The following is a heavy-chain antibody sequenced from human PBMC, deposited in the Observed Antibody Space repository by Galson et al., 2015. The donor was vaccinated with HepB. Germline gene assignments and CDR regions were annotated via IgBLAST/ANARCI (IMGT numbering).Heavy chain of an antibody. D-gene: IGHD2-2*01. CDR2: IYTGGST. CDR1: GDSISSYY. Sequence: SETLSLTCTVSGDSISSYYWNWIRQPAGKGLEWIGRIYTGGSTNYNPPLKSRVTMSVDTSMNQFSLKLSSVTAADTAVYYCARDPCGTSCYLGWFDPWGQGTLVTVSS. J-gene: IGHJ5*02. CDR3: ARDPCGTSCYLGWFDP. V-gene: IGHV4-4*07.